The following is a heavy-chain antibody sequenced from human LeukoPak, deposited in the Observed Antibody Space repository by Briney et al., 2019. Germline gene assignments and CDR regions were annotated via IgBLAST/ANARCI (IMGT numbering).Heavy chain of an antibody. V-gene: IGHV1-69*04. CDR1: GGTFISYA. CDR3: ARGDYDSSGYYYPFDY. Sequence: SVKVSCKASGGTFISYAISWVRQAPGQGLEWMGRIIPILGIANYAQKFQGRVTITADKSTSTAYMELSSLRSEDTAVYYCARGDYDSSGYYYPFDYWGQGTLVTVSS. J-gene: IGHJ4*02. D-gene: IGHD3-22*01. CDR2: IIPILGIA.